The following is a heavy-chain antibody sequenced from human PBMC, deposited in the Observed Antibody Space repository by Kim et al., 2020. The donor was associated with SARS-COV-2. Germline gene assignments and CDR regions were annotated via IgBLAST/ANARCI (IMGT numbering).Heavy chain of an antibody. J-gene: IGHJ5*02. Sequence: QTLSLTCTVSGGSISSGHYYWSWIRQPAGKGLEWIGRIYTSGSTNYNPSLKSRVTISMNTSKNQFSLSLTSVTAADTAVYYCARYMPVAGIGDWFDPWGQGTLVTVSS. D-gene: IGHD6-19*01. CDR1: GGSISSGHYY. CDR3: ARYMPVAGIGDWFDP. CDR2: IYTSGST. V-gene: IGHV4-61*02.